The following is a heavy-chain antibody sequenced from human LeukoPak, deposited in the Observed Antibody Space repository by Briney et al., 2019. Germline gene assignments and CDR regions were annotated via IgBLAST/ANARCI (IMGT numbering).Heavy chain of an antibody. CDR2: ISGSGGNT. CDR3: AKRGVVIRVILVGFHKEAYCFDS. D-gene: IGHD3-22*01. V-gene: IGHV3-23*01. CDR1: GITLSNYG. Sequence: GGSLRLSCAVSGITLSNYGMSWVRQAPGKGLQWVAGISGSGGNTNYADSVKGRFTISRDNRKNTLYLQMNSLRAEDTAVYFCAKRGVVIRVILVGFHKEAYCFDSWGQGALVSVPS. J-gene: IGHJ4*02.